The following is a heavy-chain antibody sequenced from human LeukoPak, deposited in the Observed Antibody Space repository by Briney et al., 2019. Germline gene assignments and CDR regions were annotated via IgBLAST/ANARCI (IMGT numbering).Heavy chain of an antibody. D-gene: IGHD3-10*01. J-gene: IGHJ4*02. CDR1: GYTFTSYD. Sequence: ASVEVSCKASGYTFTSYDINWVRQATGQGLEWMGWMNPNSGNTGYAQKFQGRVTITRNTSISTAYMELSSLRSEDTAVYYCARGLSTQNYYGSGSYSYYFDYWGQGTLVTVSS. CDR3: ARGLSTQNYYGSGSYSYYFDY. V-gene: IGHV1-8*03. CDR2: MNPNSGNT.